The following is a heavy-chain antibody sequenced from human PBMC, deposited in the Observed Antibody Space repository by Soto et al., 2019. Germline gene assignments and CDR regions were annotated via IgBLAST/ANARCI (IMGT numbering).Heavy chain of an antibody. J-gene: IGHJ5*02. CDR1: GFTFSSYW. Sequence: GGSLRLSCAAPGFTFSSYWMSWVRQAPGKGLEWVANIKQDGSEKYYVDSVKGRFTISRDNAKNSLYLQMNSLRAEDTAVYYCARDPLPGPWGQGTLVTVSS. V-gene: IGHV3-7*01. CDR3: ARDPLPGP. CDR2: IKQDGSEK.